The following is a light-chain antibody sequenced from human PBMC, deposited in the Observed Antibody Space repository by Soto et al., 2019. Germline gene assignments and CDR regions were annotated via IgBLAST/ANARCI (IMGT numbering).Light chain of an antibody. V-gene: IGLV2-8*01. CDR3: SSYASNNSCV. CDR1: SSDVGGYNY. Sequence: QSLLTQPPSASGSPGQSVTISCTGTSSDVGGYNYVSWYQQHPGKAPKLILYEISERPSGVPDRFSGSKSGNTASLTVSGLQAEDEADYYCSSYASNNSCVFGTGTKVTVL. CDR2: EIS. J-gene: IGLJ1*01.